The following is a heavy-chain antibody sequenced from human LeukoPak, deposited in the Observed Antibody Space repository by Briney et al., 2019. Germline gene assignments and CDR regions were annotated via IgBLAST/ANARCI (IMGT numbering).Heavy chain of an antibody. Sequence: PGGSLRLSCAASGFTFSSYSMNWVRQAPGKGLEWISSISSSGTYIYYADSVKGRFTISRDNSKNTLYLQMNSLRAEDTAVYYCAKGSYCGGDCYSFFDYWGQGTLVTVSS. V-gene: IGHV3-21*04. CDR2: ISSSGTYI. CDR3: AKGSYCGGDCYSFFDY. J-gene: IGHJ4*02. D-gene: IGHD2-21*02. CDR1: GFTFSSYS.